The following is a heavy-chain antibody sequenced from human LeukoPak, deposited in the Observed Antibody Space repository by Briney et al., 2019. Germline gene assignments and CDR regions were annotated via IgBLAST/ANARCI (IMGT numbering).Heavy chain of an antibody. CDR3: ATLWFGEINY. J-gene: IGHJ4*02. D-gene: IGHD3-10*01. Sequence: PSETLSLTCTVSGGSISSGGYYWSWIRQHPGKGLEWIGYIYYSGSTYYNPSLKSRVTISVDTSKNQFSLKLSSVTAADTAVYYCATLWFGEINYWGQGTLVTVSS. CDR1: GGSISSGGYY. CDR2: IYYSGST. V-gene: IGHV4-31*03.